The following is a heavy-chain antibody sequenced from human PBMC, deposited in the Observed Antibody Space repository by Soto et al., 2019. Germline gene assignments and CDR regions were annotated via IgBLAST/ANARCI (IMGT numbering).Heavy chain of an antibody. CDR2: ISTSGGST. J-gene: IGHJ4*02. CDR3: AKGIGGSSSARSNDY. D-gene: IGHD6-6*01. CDR1: GVTFSSYA. Sequence: EVQLLESGGGLEQPGGSLRLSCAASGVTFSSYAMSWVRQAPGKGLEWVSAISTSGGSTYYADSMKGRFTISRDNSKNTLYLQMNSLRAEDTAVYYCAKGIGGSSSARSNDYWGQGTLVTVSS. V-gene: IGHV3-23*01.